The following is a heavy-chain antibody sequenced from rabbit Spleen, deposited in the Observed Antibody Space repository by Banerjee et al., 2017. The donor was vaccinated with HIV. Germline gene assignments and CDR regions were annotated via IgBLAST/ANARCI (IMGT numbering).Heavy chain of an antibody. D-gene: IGHD4-1*01. V-gene: IGHV1S40*01. CDR3: ARETSSGWGVVSFYFNL. J-gene: IGHJ4*01. Sequence: QSLEESGGDLVKPEGSLTLTCTASGIDFSSTYYMCWVRQAPGKGLECIACIYAGSSGSTYYANWAKGRFTISKASSTTVTLQMTSLTVADTATYFCARETSSGWGVVSFYFNLWGPGTLVTVS. CDR2: IYAGSSGST. CDR1: GIDFSSTYY.